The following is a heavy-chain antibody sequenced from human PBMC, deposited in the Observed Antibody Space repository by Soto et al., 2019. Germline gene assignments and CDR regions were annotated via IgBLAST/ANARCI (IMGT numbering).Heavy chain of an antibody. D-gene: IGHD2-2*02. CDR3: ARIRVPAAIYYYYYGMDV. CDR1: GGSFSGYY. Sequence: SETLSLTCAVYGGSFSGYYWSWIRQPPGKGLEWIGEINHSGSTNYNPSLKSRVTISVDTSKNQFSLKMSSVTAADTAVYYCARIRVPAAIYYYYYGMDVWGQGTMVTVS. J-gene: IGHJ6*02. CDR2: INHSGST. V-gene: IGHV4-34*01.